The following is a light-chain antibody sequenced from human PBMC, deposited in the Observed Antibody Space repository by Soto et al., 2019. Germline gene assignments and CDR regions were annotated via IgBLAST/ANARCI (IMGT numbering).Light chain of an antibody. V-gene: IGLV2-8*01. CDR2: EVT. Sequence: QSVLTQPPSASGSPGQSVAISCTGTSSDVGGYNYVSWYQQYPGKAPKLIMYEVTKRPSGVPDRFSGSKSGNTASLTVSGLQAEDEADYYCCSYVGSNNYGFGTGTKATVL. CDR1: SSDVGGYNY. J-gene: IGLJ1*01. CDR3: CSYVGSNNYG.